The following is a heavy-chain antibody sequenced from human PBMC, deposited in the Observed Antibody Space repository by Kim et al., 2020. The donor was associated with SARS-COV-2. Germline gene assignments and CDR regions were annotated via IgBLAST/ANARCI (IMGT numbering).Heavy chain of an antibody. V-gene: IGHV3-15*01. CDR3: TTGGN. D-gene: IGHD3-16*01. J-gene: IGHJ4*02. CDR2: SKTDGGST. Sequence: SKTDGGSTEYAAPVKGRFSISRDDLKNTLYLQMNSLKTDDTAIYYCTTGGNWGRGTLVTVSS.